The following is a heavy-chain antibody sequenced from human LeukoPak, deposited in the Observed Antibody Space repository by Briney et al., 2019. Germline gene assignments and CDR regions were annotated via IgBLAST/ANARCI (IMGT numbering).Heavy chain of an antibody. CDR1: GYSFTNYW. D-gene: IGHD2-21*02. V-gene: IGHV5-10-1*01. Sequence: GESLKISCKGSGYSFTNYWINWVRLVPGKGLEWMGRIDPSDSYTNYSPSFQGHVTISVDKSITTAYLQWNSLKASDTAMYYCARPDCSGSDCKLLPYWGQGILVTVSS. CDR2: IDPSDSYT. J-gene: IGHJ4*02. CDR3: ARPDCSGSDCKLLPY.